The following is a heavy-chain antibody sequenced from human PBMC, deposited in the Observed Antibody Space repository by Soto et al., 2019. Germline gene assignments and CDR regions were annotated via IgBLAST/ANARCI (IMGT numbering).Heavy chain of an antibody. CDR1: GFTFTNAW. CDR2: ISSRTNTI. Sequence: GGSLRLSCAASGFTFTNAWMSWVRQAPGKGLEWVSYISSRTNTIYYADSVQGRFTISRDDAKNSLYLQMDSLRAEDTAVYYCARDRRIAAAADFYFDSWGQGTLVTVSS. V-gene: IGHV3-48*01. J-gene: IGHJ4*02. D-gene: IGHD6-13*01. CDR3: ARDRRIAAAADFYFDS.